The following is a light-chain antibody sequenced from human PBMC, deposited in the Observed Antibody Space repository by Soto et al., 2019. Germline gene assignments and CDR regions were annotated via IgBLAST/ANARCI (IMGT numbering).Light chain of an antibody. CDR1: SSDGGGYNY. Sequence: QSALAQPASVSGSPGQSIPIFCTGTSSDGGGYNYVSWYQQHPGKAPKLMIYDVSNRPSGVSNRFSGSKSGNTASLTISGLQAEDEADYYCSSYTSSSTPPYVFGTGTKVTVL. CDR3: SSYTSSSTPPYV. J-gene: IGLJ1*01. V-gene: IGLV2-14*01. CDR2: DVS.